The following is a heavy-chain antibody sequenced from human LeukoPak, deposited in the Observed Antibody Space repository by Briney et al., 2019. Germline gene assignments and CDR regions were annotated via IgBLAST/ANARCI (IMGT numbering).Heavy chain of an antibody. J-gene: IGHJ4*02. Sequence: PGRSLRLSCAAAGFTFDDYVMHWVRQAPGKGLEWVSGITWNSDTIAYADSVKGRFTISRDNAKNSLYLQMNSLRAEDTTVYYCASLSVLLWFGDHDYWGQGTLVTVSS. CDR2: ITWNSDTI. CDR3: ASLSVLLWFGDHDY. D-gene: IGHD3-10*01. V-gene: IGHV3-9*01. CDR1: GFTFDDYV.